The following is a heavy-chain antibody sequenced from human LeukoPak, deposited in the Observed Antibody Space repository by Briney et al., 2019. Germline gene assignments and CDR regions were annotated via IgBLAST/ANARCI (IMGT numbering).Heavy chain of an antibody. J-gene: IGHJ3*02. CDR1: GFTVSNHH. Sequence: PGGSLRLSCGASGFTVSNHHMTWVRQTPGKGLECVSVVFSDGRTSYTDSVKGRFTISRDSSKNTLFLYLDKLRAEDTAVYYCARDGGWPGYFDNWGQGTMVTVSS. CDR2: VFSDGRT. D-gene: IGHD3-16*01. V-gene: IGHV3-53*01. CDR3: ARDGGWPGYFDN.